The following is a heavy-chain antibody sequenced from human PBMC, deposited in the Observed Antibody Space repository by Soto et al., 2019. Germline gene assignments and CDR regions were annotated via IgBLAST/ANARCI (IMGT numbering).Heavy chain of an antibody. CDR2: ISHDGVNK. CDR1: GFTFSSYA. J-gene: IGHJ4*02. CDR3: AKDHKDSSQDY. D-gene: IGHD3-22*01. V-gene: IGHV3-30*04. Sequence: GGSLRLSCAASGFTFSSYAMHWVRQAPGKGLEWVAVISHDGVNKYYADSVKGRFTISRDNSRNTLFLQMNSLRAEDTALYYCAKDHKDSSQDYWGQGALVTVSS.